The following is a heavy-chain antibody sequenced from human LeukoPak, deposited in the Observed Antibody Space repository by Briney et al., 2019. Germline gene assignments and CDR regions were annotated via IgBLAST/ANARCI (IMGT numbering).Heavy chain of an antibody. CDR3: ARAEGSGSGAYTLDY. V-gene: IGHV4-4*07. Sequence: SETLSLTCTVSGGSISNYFRGWIRQPAGKGLEWIGHIYTSGTTHYNPSLKSRVTISLDTSKSQFSLQLNSVTAADTAVYYCARAEGSGSGAYTLDYWGQGILVTVSS. J-gene: IGHJ4*02. D-gene: IGHD3-10*01. CDR1: GGSISNYF. CDR2: IYTSGTT.